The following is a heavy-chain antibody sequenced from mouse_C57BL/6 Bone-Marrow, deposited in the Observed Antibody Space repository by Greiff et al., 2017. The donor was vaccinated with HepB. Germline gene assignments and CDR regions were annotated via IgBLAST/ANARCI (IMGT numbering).Heavy chain of an antibody. J-gene: IGHJ3*01. CDR1: GYTFTDYN. CDR2: INPNNGGT. D-gene: IGHD1-1*01. V-gene: IGHV1-22*01. CDR3: ARSISSRGGFAY. Sequence: EVQLQQSGPELVKPGASVKMSCKASGYTFTDYNMHWVKQSHGKSLEWIGYINPNNGGTSYNQKFKGKATLTVNKSSSTAYMELRSLTSEDSAVYYCARSISSRGGFAYWGQGTLVTVSA.